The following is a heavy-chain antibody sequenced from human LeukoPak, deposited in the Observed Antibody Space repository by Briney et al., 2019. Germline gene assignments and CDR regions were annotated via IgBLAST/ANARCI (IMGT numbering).Heavy chain of an antibody. CDR2: IRYGAGTS. D-gene: IGHD3-22*01. CDR3: AKRGVVIRVILVGFHKEAYYFDS. J-gene: IGHJ4*02. Sequence: GGSLRLSCAVSGFTLSNYGMSWVRQAPGKGLEWVAGIRYGAGTSNYADSVKGRFTISRDNPKNTLYLQMNSLGAEDTAVYFCAKRGVVIRVILVGFHKEAYYFDSWGQGALVTVSS. V-gene: IGHV3-23*01. CDR1: GFTLSNYG.